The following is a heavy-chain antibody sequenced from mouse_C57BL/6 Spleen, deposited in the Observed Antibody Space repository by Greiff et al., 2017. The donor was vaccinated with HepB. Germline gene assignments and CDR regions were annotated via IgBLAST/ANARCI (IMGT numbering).Heavy chain of an antibody. CDR2: IYPRDGST. CDR1: GYTFTSYD. Sequence: QVQLQQSGPELVKPGASVKLSCKASGYTFTSYDITWVKQRPGQGLEWIGWIYPRDGSTKYNEKFKGKATLTVDTSSSTAYMELHSLTSEDSAVYFCARGYYYGSSYLYFDVWGTGTTVTVSS. CDR3: ARGYYYGSSYLYFDV. J-gene: IGHJ1*03. V-gene: IGHV1-85*01. D-gene: IGHD1-1*01.